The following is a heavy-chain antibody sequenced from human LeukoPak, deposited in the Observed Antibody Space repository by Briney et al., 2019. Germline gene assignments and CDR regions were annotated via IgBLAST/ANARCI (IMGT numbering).Heavy chain of an antibody. CDR3: ARGGGYSAYVPFDY. V-gene: IGHV4-59*01. CDR1: GGSISSYY. CDR2: IYNSGIT. Sequence: SETLSLTCTVSGGSISSYYWSWIRQPPAKGLEWIGYIYNSGITNYNPSLKSRVTISVDTSKNQFSLKLSSVTAADTAVYYCARGGGYSAYVPFDYWGQGTLVTVSS. J-gene: IGHJ4*02. D-gene: IGHD5-12*01.